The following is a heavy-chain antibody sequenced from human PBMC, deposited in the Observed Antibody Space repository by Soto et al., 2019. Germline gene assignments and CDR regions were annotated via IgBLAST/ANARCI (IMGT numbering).Heavy chain of an antibody. D-gene: IGHD3-22*01. CDR2: IYDSGST. CDR1: GGSISSSY. CDR3: ARTYDSSGYYYRY. J-gene: IGHJ4*01. V-gene: IGHV4-59*12. Sequence: SETLSLTCTVSGGSISSSYWSWIRQPPGKGLEWIGYIYDSGSTYYNSSLKSRVTMSVDTSKNQFSLKLSSVTAADTAVYYCARTYDSSGYYYRYWGQGTLVTVSS.